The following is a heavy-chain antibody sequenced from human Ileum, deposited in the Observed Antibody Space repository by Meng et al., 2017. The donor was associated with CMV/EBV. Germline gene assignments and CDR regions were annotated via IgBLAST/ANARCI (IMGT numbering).Heavy chain of an antibody. Sequence: ASVKVSCKASGYTFINHYFNWVRQAAGQGLEWMGWFNSKSGNTGYAQKFQGRVTMTRDTSVSTAYMELSSLRFEDTAIYYCMRGAGEGGRDWFDPWGQGTLVTVSS. D-gene: IGHD1-14*01. CDR2: FNSKSGNT. J-gene: IGHJ5*02. CDR3: MRGAGEGGRDWFDP. V-gene: IGHV1-8*01. CDR1: GYTFINHY.